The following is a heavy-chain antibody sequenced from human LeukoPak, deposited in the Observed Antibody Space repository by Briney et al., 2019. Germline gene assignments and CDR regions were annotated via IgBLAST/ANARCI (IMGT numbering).Heavy chain of an antibody. Sequence: GGSLRLSCAASGVTLSTYAMSWARQAPGKGLEWVAVIWYDGSNKYYADSVKGRFTISRDNSKNTLDLQLSSLRPEDTAIYYCTRDQLAYSGYDTLFHYWGQGTLVTVSS. CDR1: GVTLSTYA. V-gene: IGHV3-33*08. CDR2: IWYDGSNK. J-gene: IGHJ1*01. CDR3: TRDQLAYSGYDTLFHY. D-gene: IGHD5-12*01.